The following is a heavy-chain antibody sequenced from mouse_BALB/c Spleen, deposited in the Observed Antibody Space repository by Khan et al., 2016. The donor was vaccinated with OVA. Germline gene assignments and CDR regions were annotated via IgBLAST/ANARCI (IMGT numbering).Heavy chain of an antibody. CDR2: VSTGGSYT. D-gene: IGHD1-1*01. Sequence: VELVESGGDLVKPGGSLKLSCAASGFTFSTYGMSWVRQTPDKRLEWVATVSTGGSYTYYPDSVKGRFTISRDNAKNTLYLQMSGLKSEDTAMFCCTRLAYYYDSEGFAYWGQGTLVTVSA. CDR3: TRLAYYYDSEGFAY. CDR1: GFTFSTYG. J-gene: IGHJ3*01. V-gene: IGHV5-6*01.